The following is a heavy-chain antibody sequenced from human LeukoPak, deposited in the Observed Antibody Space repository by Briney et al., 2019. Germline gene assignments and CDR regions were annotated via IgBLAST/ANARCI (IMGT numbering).Heavy chain of an antibody. J-gene: IGHJ4*02. CDR2: ISGSGGST. D-gene: IGHD6-13*01. V-gene: IGHV3-23*01. Sequence: GGSLRLSCAASGFTFSSYAMSWVRQAPGKGLEWVSAISGSGGSTYYADSVKGRITISRDNSKNTLYLQMNSLRAEDTAVYYCAKDVAAAGTGYFDYWGQGTLVTVSS. CDR3: AKDVAAAGTGYFDY. CDR1: GFTFSSYA.